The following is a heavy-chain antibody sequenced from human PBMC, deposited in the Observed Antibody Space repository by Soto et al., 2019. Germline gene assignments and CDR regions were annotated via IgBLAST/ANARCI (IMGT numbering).Heavy chain of an antibody. Sequence: GESLKISCKGSGNNFITYWIGWVRQKPGKGLEWMGMIYPNDSDTRYSPSFQGQVTISADRSINTAYLQWSSLKASDTAMYYCAMTTSGDHWGPGTLVTVSS. CDR1: GNNFITYW. D-gene: IGHD1-1*01. J-gene: IGHJ4*02. CDR3: AMTTSGDH. CDR2: IYPNDSDT. V-gene: IGHV5-51*01.